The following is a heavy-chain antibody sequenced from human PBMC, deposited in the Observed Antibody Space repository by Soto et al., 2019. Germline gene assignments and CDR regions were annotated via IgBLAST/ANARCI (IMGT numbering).Heavy chain of an antibody. CDR2: ISSDGSST. CDR1: GFTFSSYW. CDR3: ASRAPDYYDSSGYHGDFDY. V-gene: IGHV3-74*01. J-gene: IGHJ4*02. D-gene: IGHD3-22*01. Sequence: GGSLRLSCAASGFTFSSYWMHWVRQAPGKGLVWVSRISSDGSSTSYADSVKGRFTISRDNAKNTLYLQMNSLRAEDTAVYYCASRAPDYYDSSGYHGDFDYWGQGTLVTVSS.